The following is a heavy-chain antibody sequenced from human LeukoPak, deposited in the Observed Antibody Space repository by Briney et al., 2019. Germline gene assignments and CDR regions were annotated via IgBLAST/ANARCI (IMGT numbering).Heavy chain of an antibody. J-gene: IGHJ6*03. D-gene: IGHD1-26*01. Sequence: RPGGSLRLSCAASGFTFDDYGMSWVRQAPGKGLEWVSGINWNGGSTGYADSVKGRFTISRDNAKNSLYPQMNSLRAEDTALYYCARVGATSYYYYYYMDVWGKGTTVTVPS. CDR2: INWNGGST. CDR3: ARVGATSYYYYYYMDV. V-gene: IGHV3-20*04. CDR1: GFTFDDYG.